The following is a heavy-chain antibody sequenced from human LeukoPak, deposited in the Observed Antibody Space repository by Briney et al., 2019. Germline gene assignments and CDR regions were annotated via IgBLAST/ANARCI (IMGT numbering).Heavy chain of an antibody. CDR2: IKEDGTRK. Sequence: GGSLRLSCVASGSTVDTYWMSWVRQAPGKGLDWVAHIKEDGTRKYYVDSVRGRFTISRDNAKNSLFLQMNSLRVGDTAVFYCVAWGSLVVWGQGTLVTVSS. J-gene: IGHJ4*02. CDR3: VAWGSLVV. CDR1: GSTVDTYW. V-gene: IGHV3-7*01. D-gene: IGHD3-16*01.